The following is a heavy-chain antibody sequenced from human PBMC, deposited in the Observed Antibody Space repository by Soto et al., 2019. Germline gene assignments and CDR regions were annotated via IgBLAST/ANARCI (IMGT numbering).Heavy chain of an antibody. J-gene: IGHJ4*02. Sequence: EVQLVETGGGLIQPGGSLRLSCAASGFPVISNYMSWVRQAPGKGLEWVSVIYSGGSTYYADSVKGRFTISRDNSKNTLYLQMNSLRAEDTAVYYCARDEGGSYPYDYWGQGTLVTVSS. V-gene: IGHV3-53*02. D-gene: IGHD1-26*01. CDR1: GFPVISNY. CDR3: ARDEGGSYPYDY. CDR2: IYSGGST.